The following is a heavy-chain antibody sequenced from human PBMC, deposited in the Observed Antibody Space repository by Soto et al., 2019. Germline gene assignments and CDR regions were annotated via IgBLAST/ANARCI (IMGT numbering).Heavy chain of an antibody. V-gene: IGHV3-66*01. CDR1: GFTVGLNF. CDR2: INAGGTT. Sequence: EVQLVESGGGLVQPGGSLRLSCAASGFTVGLNFMAWVRQAPCKGLEWVSVINAGGTTYYADSVKGRFSISRDDSKNTLYLQMNSLRAEDTAVYYCARETYYYGMDVWGQGTTVTVSS. CDR3: ARETYYYGMDV. J-gene: IGHJ6*02.